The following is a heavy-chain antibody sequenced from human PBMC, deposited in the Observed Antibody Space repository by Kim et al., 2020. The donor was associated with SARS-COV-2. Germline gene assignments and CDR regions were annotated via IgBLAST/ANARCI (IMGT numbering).Heavy chain of an antibody. CDR2: ISSSGSTI. J-gene: IGHJ2*01. D-gene: IGHD6-19*01. V-gene: IGHV3-48*03. CDR1: GFTFSSYE. CDR3: ASLGGGYSSGWYWYFDL. Sequence: GGSLRLSCAASGFTFSSYEMNWVRQAPGKGLEWVSYISSSGSTIYYADSVKGRFTISRDNAKNSLYLQMNSLRAEDTAVYYCASLGGGYSSGWYWYFDLWGRGTLVTVSS.